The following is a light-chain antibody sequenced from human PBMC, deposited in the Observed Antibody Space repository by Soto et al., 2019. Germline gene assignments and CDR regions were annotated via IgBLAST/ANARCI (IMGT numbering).Light chain of an antibody. Sequence: QSALTQPASVSGSPGQSIAISCTGTSSGVGSYNSVSWYQQHPGKAPKLMIYEGSKRPSGVSDRFSGSKSGNTASLTISGLQAEDEADYYCCSYAGNPYVFGTGT. CDR3: CSYAGNPYV. V-gene: IGLV2-23*01. J-gene: IGLJ1*01. CDR1: SSGVGSYNS. CDR2: EGS.